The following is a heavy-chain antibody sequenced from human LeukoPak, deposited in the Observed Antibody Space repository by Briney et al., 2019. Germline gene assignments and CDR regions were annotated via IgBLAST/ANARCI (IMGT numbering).Heavy chain of an antibody. CDR1: GFTVSSNY. J-gene: IGHJ4*02. V-gene: IGHV3-53*01. Sequence: GGSLRLSCAASGFTVSSNYMSWVRQAPGKGLEWVSVIYSGGSTYYADSVKGRFTISRDNSKNTLYLQMNSLRAEDTAVYYCARDLSYYYDSSGYYFDYWGQGTLVTVSS. CDR3: ARDLSYYYDSSGYYFDY. CDR2: IYSGGST. D-gene: IGHD3-22*01.